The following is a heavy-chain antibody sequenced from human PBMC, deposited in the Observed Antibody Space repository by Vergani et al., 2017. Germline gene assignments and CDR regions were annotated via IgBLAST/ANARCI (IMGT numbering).Heavy chain of an antibody. D-gene: IGHD3-22*01. J-gene: IGHJ6*02. Sequence: EVQLVESGGGLVQPGGSLRLSCAASGFTFSSYSMNWVRQAPGKGLEYVSAISSNGGSTYYANSVKGRFTISRDNSKNTLYLQMGSLRAEDMAVYYCARSYYDSSGSYGMDVWGQGTTVTVSS. CDR3: ARSYYDSSGSYGMDV. V-gene: IGHV3-64*01. CDR1: GFTFSSYS. CDR2: ISSNGGST.